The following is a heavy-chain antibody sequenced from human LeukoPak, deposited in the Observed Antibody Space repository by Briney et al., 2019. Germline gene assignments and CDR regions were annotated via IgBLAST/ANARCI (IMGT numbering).Heavy chain of an antibody. V-gene: IGHV4-38-2*02. CDR2: IYHSGST. J-gene: IGHJ4*02. D-gene: IGHD6-13*01. CDR3: ARDLVAAAGIFPHL. Sequence: SETLSLTCTVSGYSISSGYYRGWIRQPPGKGLEWIGSIYHSGSTYYNPSLKSRVTISVDTSKNQFSLKLSSVTAADTAVYYCARDLVAAAGIFPHLRGQGTLVTVSS. CDR1: GYSISSGYY.